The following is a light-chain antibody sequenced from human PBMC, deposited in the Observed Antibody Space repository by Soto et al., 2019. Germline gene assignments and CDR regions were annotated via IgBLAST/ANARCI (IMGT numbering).Light chain of an antibody. CDR3: QQYNSYSVT. CDR2: DAS. CDR1: QSISSW. J-gene: IGKJ5*01. Sequence: QMTQSPSTLSASVGDRVTITCRASQSISSWLAWYQQKPGKAPKLLIYDASSLESGVPSRFSGSGSGTEFTLTISSLQPDDFATYYCQQYNSYSVTFGQGTRLEIK. V-gene: IGKV1-5*01.